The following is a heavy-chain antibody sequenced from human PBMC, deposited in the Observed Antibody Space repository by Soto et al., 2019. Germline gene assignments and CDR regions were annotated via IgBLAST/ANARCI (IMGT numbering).Heavy chain of an antibody. CDR2: ISGSGGST. CDR1: GFTFSSYA. CDR3: ARDQGYSSSWLTRDTYYYYGMDV. V-gene: IGHV3-23*01. D-gene: IGHD6-13*01. J-gene: IGHJ6*02. Sequence: PGGSLRLSCAASGFTFSSYAMSWVRQAPGKGLEWVSAISGSGGSTYYADSVKGRFTISRDNSKNTLYLQMNSLRAEDTAVYYCARDQGYSSSWLTRDTYYYYGMDVWGQGTTVTVSS.